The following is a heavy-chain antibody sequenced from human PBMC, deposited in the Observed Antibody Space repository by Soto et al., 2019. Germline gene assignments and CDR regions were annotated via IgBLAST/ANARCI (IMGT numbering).Heavy chain of an antibody. CDR2: ISNDGSND. D-gene: IGHD3-10*01. Sequence: PGGSLRLSCAGSGFTFRWFGMNWVRQAPGKGLEWVARISNDGSNDYYVDSVKGRFTISRDNSKNTLYLQMASLRAEDTAVYYCAKGEVRGIIPSYFDYWGLGTLVTVSS. CDR1: GFTFRWFG. J-gene: IGHJ4*02. V-gene: IGHV3-30*18. CDR3: AKGEVRGIIPSYFDY.